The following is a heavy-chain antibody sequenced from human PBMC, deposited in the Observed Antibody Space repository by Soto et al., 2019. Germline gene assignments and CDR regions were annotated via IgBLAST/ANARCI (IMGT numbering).Heavy chain of an antibody. D-gene: IGHD1-1*01. J-gene: IGHJ6*02. V-gene: IGHV3-33*01. Sequence: PGGSLRLSCAASGFTFSSYGMHWVRQAPGKGLEWVAVIWYDGSNKYYADSVKGRFTISRDNSKNTLYLQMNSLRAEDTAVYYCARVALQLERQKRGMDVWGQGTTVTVS. CDR3: ARVALQLERQKRGMDV. CDR1: GFTFSSYG. CDR2: IWYDGSNK.